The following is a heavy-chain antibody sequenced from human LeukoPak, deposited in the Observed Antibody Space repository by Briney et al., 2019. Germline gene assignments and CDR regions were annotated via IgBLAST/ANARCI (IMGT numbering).Heavy chain of an antibody. CDR1: GFIFSDYA. CDR2: ISGDGAFT. V-gene: IGHV3-23*01. CDR3: AKGVAPRAFDY. Sequence: PGGSLRLSCTASGFIFSDYAMSWVRQAPGKGLEWVSGISGDGAFTYYGDSVKGRFTISRDNSKNTLYLQMNSLRGEDRAVYYWAKGVAPRAFDYWGQGTLVTVSS. J-gene: IGHJ4*02. D-gene: IGHD2-15*01.